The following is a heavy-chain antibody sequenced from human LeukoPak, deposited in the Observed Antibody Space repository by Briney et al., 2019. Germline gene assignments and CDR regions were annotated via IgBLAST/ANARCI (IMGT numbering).Heavy chain of an antibody. V-gene: IGHV3-23*01. D-gene: IGHD3-9*01. CDR3: AKEARDILTHYYWGSQFDY. CDR1: GFTFSSYS. CDR2: ISGRVGDT. J-gene: IGHJ4*02. Sequence: GGSLRLSRAASGFTFSSYSMNWVRQAPGQGLDWVAAISGRVGDTFYADSVKGRFTFSRDNSKNTMFLQMNSLRAEDTALYYCAKEARDILTHYYWGSQFDYWGQGTLVIVSS.